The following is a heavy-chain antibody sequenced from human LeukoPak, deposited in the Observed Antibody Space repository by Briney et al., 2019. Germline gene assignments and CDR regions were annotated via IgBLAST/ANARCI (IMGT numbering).Heavy chain of an antibody. CDR1: GGSISDYY. V-gene: IGHV4-59*12. CDR3: AKAGRCEQSSGVCYDAYYYFFMDV. CDR2: VYNSGNT. Sequence: PSETLSLTRTVSGGSISDYYLAWIRQPPGRGLEWIAYVYNSGNTDYNPSLNSRATISMDTSKNQLSLHLRSVTAADTAIYYCAKAGRCEQSSGVCYDAYYYFFMDVWGTGTTVAVSS. D-gene: IGHD2-21*02. J-gene: IGHJ6*03.